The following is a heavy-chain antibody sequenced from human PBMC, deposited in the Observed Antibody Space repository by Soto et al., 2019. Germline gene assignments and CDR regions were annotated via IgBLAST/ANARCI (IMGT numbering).Heavy chain of an antibody. CDR2: MNPNSGNT. CDR3: ARARAYGAPFEYYMDV. D-gene: IGHD3-16*01. CDR1: GYAFTSYE. J-gene: IGHJ6*03. Sequence: GASVKVSCKASGYAFTSYEINWVRQATGQGLEWMGWMNPNSGNTGFAQKFQGRVTLTRDTSITTAYMELSSLRSEDTAVYYCARARAYGAPFEYYMDVWGKGTTVTVSS. V-gene: IGHV1-8*01.